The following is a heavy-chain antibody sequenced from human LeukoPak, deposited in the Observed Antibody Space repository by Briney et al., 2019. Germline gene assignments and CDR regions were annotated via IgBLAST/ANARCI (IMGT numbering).Heavy chain of an antibody. V-gene: IGHV4-31*03. D-gene: IGHD4-17*01. J-gene: IGHJ4*02. CDR3: ARDYGDYFDY. CDR2: IYYSGST. Sequence: SETLSLTCTVSGGSISSGGYHRSWIRQHPGKGLEWIGYIYYSGSTYYNPSLKSRVTISVDTSKNQFSLKLSSVTAADTAVYYCARDYGDYFDYWGQGTLVTVSS. CDR1: GGSISSGGYH.